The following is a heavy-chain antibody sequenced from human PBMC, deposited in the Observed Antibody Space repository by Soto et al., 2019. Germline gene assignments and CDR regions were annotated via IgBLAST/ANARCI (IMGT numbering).Heavy chain of an antibody. CDR2: VSPHGANT. D-gene: IGHD1-1*01. Sequence: GGSLRLSCAASGFALSRFWMNWVRQAPGKGLEWVAGVSPHGANTYYADSVRGRFIISRDDSRNTVSLDMNSLRGEDSAVYYCATEGAKTTWNFDYWGQGTVVTVSS. CDR1: GFALSRFW. CDR3: ATEGAKTTWNFDY. J-gene: IGHJ4*02. V-gene: IGHV3-23*01.